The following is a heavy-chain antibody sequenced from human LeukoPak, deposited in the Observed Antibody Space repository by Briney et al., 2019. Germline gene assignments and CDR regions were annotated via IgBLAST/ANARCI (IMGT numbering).Heavy chain of an antibody. V-gene: IGHV1-18*01. J-gene: IGHJ4*02. CDR2: INSYNGNT. CDR3: ARDEEVYYDFWSGYYTSDH. CDR1: GYTFSSYG. D-gene: IGHD3-3*01. Sequence: ASVKVSCKASGYTFSSYGISWVRQAPGQGLEWMGWINSYNGNTKYAQNLQGRVTMTTDTSTSTAYVELRSLRSDDTAVYYCARDEEVYYDFWSGYYTSDHWGQGTLVTVSS.